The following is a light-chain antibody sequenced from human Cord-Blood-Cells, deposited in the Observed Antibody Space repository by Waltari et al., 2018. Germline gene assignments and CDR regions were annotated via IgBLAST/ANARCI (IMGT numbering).Light chain of an antibody. Sequence: DIQMTQSPSSLSASVGARVTITCRASQGISNYLAWYQQKPGEVPKLLISAASTLHSGVPSRFSGSGSRTDCTLPIRSLQPEDVATYYCQKYNIPPFTYGPGTKVDIK. CDR1: QGISNY. CDR2: AAS. V-gene: IGKV1-27*01. CDR3: QKYNIPPFT. J-gene: IGKJ3*01.